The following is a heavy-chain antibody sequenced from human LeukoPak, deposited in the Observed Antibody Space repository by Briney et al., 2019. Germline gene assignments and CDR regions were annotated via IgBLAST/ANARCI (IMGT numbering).Heavy chain of an antibody. V-gene: IGHV3-33*01. CDR3: ATVRGGSGTYYNDY. CDR1: GFTFINYG. Sequence: GSLRLSCAASGFTFINYGMEWVRQAPGKGLEWVAVIWYDGSNKYYADSVKGRFTISRDNSKNTLYLQMNSLRAEDTSVYYCATVRGGSGTYYNDYWGQGTLVTVSS. CDR2: IWYDGSNK. D-gene: IGHD3-10*01. J-gene: IGHJ4*02.